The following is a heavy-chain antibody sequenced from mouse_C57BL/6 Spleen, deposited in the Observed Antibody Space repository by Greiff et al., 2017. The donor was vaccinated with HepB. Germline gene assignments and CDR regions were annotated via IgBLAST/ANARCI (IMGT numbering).Heavy chain of an antibody. V-gene: IGHV5-4*01. CDR2: ISDGGSYT. CDR1: GFTFSSYA. J-gene: IGHJ4*01. Sequence: EVQLQESGGGLVKPGGSLKLSCAASGFTFSSYAMSWVRQTPEKRLEWVATISDGGSYTYYPDNVKGRFTISRDNAKNNLYLQMSHLKSEDTAMYYCARDRDSVYYAMDYWGQGTSVTVSS. CDR3: ARDRDSVYYAMDY. D-gene: IGHD3-1*01.